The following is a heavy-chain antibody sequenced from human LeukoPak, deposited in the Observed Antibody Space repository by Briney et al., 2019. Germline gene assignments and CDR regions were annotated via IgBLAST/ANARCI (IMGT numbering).Heavy chain of an antibody. J-gene: IGHJ5*01. Sequence: GGSLRLSCAVSGFTFSSYSMSWVRQAPGEELEWVSFISGSSGAIYYADSVKGRFTISRDNAKNSLYLQMNSLRAEDTGVYYCARGSYSSSFEFNWFDPWGLGTLVTVSS. D-gene: IGHD6-6*01. V-gene: IGHV3-48*01. CDR2: ISGSSGAI. CDR3: ARGSYSSSFEFNWFDP. CDR1: GFTFSSYS.